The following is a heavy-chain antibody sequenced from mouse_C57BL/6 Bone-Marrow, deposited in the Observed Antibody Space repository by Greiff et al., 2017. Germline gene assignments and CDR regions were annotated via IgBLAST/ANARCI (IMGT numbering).Heavy chain of an antibody. J-gene: IGHJ4*01. CDR3: ASPLYYYYDMDY. CDR2: ISSGGSYT. CDR1: GFTFSSYG. D-gene: IGHD1-1*01. V-gene: IGHV5-6*01. Sequence: EVQGVESGGDLVKPGGSLKLSCAASGFTFSSYGMSWVRQTPDKRLEWVATISSGGSYTYYPDSVKGRFTISRDNAKNTLYLQMSSLKSEDTAMYYCASPLYYYYDMDYWGQGTSVTVSS.